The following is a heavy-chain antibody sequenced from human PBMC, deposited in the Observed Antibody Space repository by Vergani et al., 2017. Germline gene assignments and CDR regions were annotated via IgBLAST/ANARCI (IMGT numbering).Heavy chain of an antibody. V-gene: IGHV3-74*02. CDR2: INSDGSSA. D-gene: IGHD3-3*01. CDR3: ARVEPEWF. J-gene: IGHJ4*02. CDR1: GFRFSTYW. Sequence: VQMVESGGGVVQPGRSLRLSCAVSGFRFSTYWMHWVRQAPGKGLVWVSRINSDGSSASYADSVKGRFTISRDNAKNTLYLKMNSLRAEDTAVYYCARVEPEWFWGQGTLVTVSS.